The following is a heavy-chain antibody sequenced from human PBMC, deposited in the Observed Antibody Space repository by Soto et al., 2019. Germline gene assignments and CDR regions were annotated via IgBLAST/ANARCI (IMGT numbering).Heavy chain of an antibody. CDR1: GYTFTSYA. V-gene: IGHV1-3*01. J-gene: IGHJ5*02. Sequence: QVQLVQSGAEVKKPGASVKVSCKASGYTFTSYAMHWVRQAPGQRLEWMGWINAGNGNTKYSQKFQGRVTITRDTSASTAYMELSSLRSEDTAVYYCASVKQGLVAATLGPFDPWGQGTLVTVSS. D-gene: IGHD2-15*01. CDR2: INAGNGNT. CDR3: ASVKQGLVAATLGPFDP.